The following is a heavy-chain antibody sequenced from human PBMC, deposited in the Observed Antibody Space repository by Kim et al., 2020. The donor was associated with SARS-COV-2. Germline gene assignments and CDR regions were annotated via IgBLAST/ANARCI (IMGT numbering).Heavy chain of an antibody. Sequence: ASVKVSCKASGYTFTSYAMHWVRQAPGQRLEWMGWINAGNGNTKYSQKFQGRVTITRDTSTSTAYMELSSLRSEDTAVYYCARDQGRDDAFDIWGQGTMVTVSS. V-gene: IGHV1-3*01. CDR2: INAGNGNT. CDR1: GYTFTSYA. J-gene: IGHJ3*02. CDR3: ARDQGRDDAFDI.